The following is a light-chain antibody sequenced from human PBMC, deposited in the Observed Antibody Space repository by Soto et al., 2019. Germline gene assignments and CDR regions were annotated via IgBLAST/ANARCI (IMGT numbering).Light chain of an antibody. CDR3: QQYNSYWT. V-gene: IGKV1-5*03. J-gene: IGKJ1*01. CDR2: KAS. Sequence: DIQMTQSPSTLSASVGDRVTITCRASQTIINWLAWYQQKPGKAPKLLIYKASTLEGEVPSRFSGSGSETEFTLTISSLQPDDFATYYCQQYNSYWTFGQGTKVDIK. CDR1: QTIINW.